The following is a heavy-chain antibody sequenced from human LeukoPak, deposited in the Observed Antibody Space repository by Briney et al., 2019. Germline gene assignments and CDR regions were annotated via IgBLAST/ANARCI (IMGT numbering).Heavy chain of an antibody. CDR2: IRYDGSKK. CDR3: AKEVGGYSRKGAEYFQH. Sequence: PGGSLRLSCAASGFTFSSYGMHWVRQAPGKGLEWVAFIRYDGSKKYYADSVKGRFTISRDNSKNTLYLQMNSLRAEDTAVYYCAKEVGGYSRKGAEYFQHWGQGTLVTVSS. V-gene: IGHV3-30*02. CDR1: GFTFSSYG. J-gene: IGHJ1*01. D-gene: IGHD6-13*01.